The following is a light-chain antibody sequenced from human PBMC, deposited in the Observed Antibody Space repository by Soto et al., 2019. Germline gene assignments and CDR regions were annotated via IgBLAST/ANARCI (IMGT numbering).Light chain of an antibody. CDR2: KAS. CDR1: QSISSW. CDR3: KQYNDNWT. V-gene: IGKV1-5*03. J-gene: IGKJ1*01. Sequence: DIQMTQSPSTLSASVGDRVTITCRASQSISSWLAWYQQKPGTAPKLLIYKASTLQSGVPSRFSGSGSGTEFTLTISSLQPDDSATYYCKQYNDNWTFGQWTKVEIK.